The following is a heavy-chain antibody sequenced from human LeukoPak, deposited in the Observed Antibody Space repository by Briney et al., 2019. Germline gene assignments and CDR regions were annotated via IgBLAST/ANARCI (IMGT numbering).Heavy chain of an antibody. D-gene: IGHD3-10*01. CDR3: ARDYYGSGSYSYDAFDI. J-gene: IGHJ3*02. CDR1: GGTFSSYA. Sequence: GASVKVSCKASGGTFSSYAISWVRQAPGQGLEWMGGIIPISGTANYAQKFQGRVTITTDESTSTAYMELSSLRSEDTAVYYCARDYYGSGSYSYDAFDIWGQGTMVTVSS. V-gene: IGHV1-69*05. CDR2: IIPISGTA.